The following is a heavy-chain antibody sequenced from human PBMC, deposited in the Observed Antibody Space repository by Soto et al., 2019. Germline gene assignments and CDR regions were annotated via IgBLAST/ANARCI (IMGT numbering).Heavy chain of an antibody. V-gene: IGHV3-74*01. CDR3: ARPSQRITIFGVVIKGGAFDI. CDR1: GFTFSSYW. Sequence: EVQLVESGGGLVQPGGSLRLSCAASGFTFSSYWMHWVRQAPGKGLVWVSRINSDGSSTSYADSVKGRFTISRDNAKNTVYLQMNSLRAEDTAVYYCARPSQRITIFGVVIKGGAFDIWGQGTMVTVSS. D-gene: IGHD3-3*01. J-gene: IGHJ3*02. CDR2: INSDGSST.